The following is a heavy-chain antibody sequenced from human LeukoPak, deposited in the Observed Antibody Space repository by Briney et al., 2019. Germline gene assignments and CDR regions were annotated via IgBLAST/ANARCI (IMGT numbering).Heavy chain of an antibody. V-gene: IGHV3-66*01. J-gene: IGHJ4*02. Sequence: VGSLRLSCAASGFSVNGNYWHWVRQAPGKAPQWISIIYNDGKTRYADSVRGRFTFSRDNSKNTLYLQMDSLRAEDTAVYYCAGGDYPLSYWGQGSLVTVSS. CDR2: IYNDGKT. CDR3: AGGDYPLSY. CDR1: GFSVNGNY. D-gene: IGHD4-17*01.